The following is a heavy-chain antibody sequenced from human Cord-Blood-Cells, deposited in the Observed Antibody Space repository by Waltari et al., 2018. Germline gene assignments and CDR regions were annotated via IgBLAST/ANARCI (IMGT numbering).Heavy chain of an antibody. CDR3: ARLSSGWYEGDAFDI. V-gene: IGHV1-3*01. CDR1: GYTFTSYA. CDR2: INAGNGNT. D-gene: IGHD6-19*01. J-gene: IGHJ3*02. Sequence: QVQLVQSGAEVKKPGASVKVSCKASGYTFTSYALHWVRQAPGQRLEWMGWINAGNGNTKYSQKFQGRVTITRDTSASTACMELSSLRSEDTAVYYCARLSSGWYEGDAFDIWGQGTMVTVSS.